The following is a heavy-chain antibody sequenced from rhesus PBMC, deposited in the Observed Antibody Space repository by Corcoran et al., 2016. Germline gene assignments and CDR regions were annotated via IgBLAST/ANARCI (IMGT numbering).Heavy chain of an antibody. CDR2: IYWDDDK. J-gene: IGHJ4*01. CDR1: GFSLRTNGLG. D-gene: IGHD1-38*01. Sequence: QVTLKESGPALVNPTPTLTLTCPFSGFSLRTNGLGVGWVRQPSRKTLEWLAHIYWDDDKRYSTSLKNRLTISKDTSKNQVVLTMTNRDPVDTATYYCARRSLNTGTSFDYWGQGIQVTVAS. V-gene: IGHV2-1*01. CDR3: ARRSLNTGTSFDY.